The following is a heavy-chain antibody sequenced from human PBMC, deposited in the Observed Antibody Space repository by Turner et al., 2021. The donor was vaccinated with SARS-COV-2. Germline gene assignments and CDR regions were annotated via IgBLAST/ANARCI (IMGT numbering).Heavy chain of an antibody. D-gene: IGHD6-19*01. CDR3: ARPIPSYSSGWYGCYFDY. Sequence: QVQLVESGGGVVQPGRSLRLSFAASGFPFSSYGMHWVRQAPGKGLEWVAFIWYDGSNRYYADSVKGRFTISRDNSKNTLSLQMNSLRAEDTAVYYCARPIPSYSSGWYGCYFDYWGQGTLVTVSS. J-gene: IGHJ4*02. V-gene: IGHV3-33*01. CDR2: IWYDGSNR. CDR1: GFPFSSYG.